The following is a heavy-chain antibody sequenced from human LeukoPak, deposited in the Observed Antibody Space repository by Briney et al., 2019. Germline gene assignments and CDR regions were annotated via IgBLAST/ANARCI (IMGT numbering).Heavy chain of an antibody. CDR2: ISYDGSNK. D-gene: IGHD2-15*01. CDR1: GFTFSSYA. CDR3: ARGIVVVVAYGMDV. Sequence: GGSLRLSCAASGFTFSSYAMHWVRQAPGKGLEWVAVISYDGSNKYYADSVKGRFTISRDNSKNTLYLQMNSLRAEDTAVYYCARGIVVVVAYGMDVWGQGTTVTVSS. V-gene: IGHV3-30-3*01. J-gene: IGHJ6*02.